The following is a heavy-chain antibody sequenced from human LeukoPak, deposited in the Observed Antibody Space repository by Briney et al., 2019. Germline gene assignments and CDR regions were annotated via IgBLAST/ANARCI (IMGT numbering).Heavy chain of an antibody. V-gene: IGHV3-53*01. J-gene: IGHJ6*03. CDR3: ARAPFDSSGYYYDFYYYYMDV. CDR1: GFTVSSNY. Sequence: GGSLRLSCAASGFTVSSNYMSWVRHAPGTGLEWVSVIYSGGSTYYADSVKGRFTISRDNSKNTLYLQMNSLRAEDTAVYYCARAPFDSSGYYYDFYYYYMDVWGKGTTVTVSS. D-gene: IGHD3-22*01. CDR2: IYSGGST.